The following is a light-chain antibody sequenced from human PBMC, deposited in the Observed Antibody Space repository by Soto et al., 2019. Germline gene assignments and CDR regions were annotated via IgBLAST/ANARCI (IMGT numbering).Light chain of an antibody. J-gene: IGKJ1*01. V-gene: IGKV3-15*01. CDR2: PAS. CDR1: QSISSN. CDR3: QQHYNSPWT. Sequence: EIQMTQSPASLSMSLGERATLACRASQSISSNLDWYQQKPGQAPRLLIYPASTRDTGIPSRFSGSGSGTDFTLTISRLQPEDFAVYYCQQHYNSPWTFGQGTQVEIK.